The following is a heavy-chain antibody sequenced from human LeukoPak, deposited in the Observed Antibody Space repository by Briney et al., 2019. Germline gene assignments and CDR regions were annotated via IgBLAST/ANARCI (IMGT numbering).Heavy chain of an antibody. D-gene: IGHD3-22*01. CDR3: ARVVVGGSSGYYASGEGDY. Sequence: ASVKVSCKASGYTFTGYYMHWVRRAPGQGLEWMGWINPNSGGTNYAQKFQGRVTMTRDTSISTAYMELGRLRSDDTAVYYCARVVVGGSSGYYASGEGDYWGQGTLVTVSS. V-gene: IGHV1-2*02. CDR1: GYTFTGYY. CDR2: INPNSGGT. J-gene: IGHJ4*02.